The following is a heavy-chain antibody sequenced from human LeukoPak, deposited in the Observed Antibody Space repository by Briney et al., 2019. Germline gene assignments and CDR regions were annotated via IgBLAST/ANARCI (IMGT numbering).Heavy chain of an antibody. CDR1: GFTFSSSA. CDR2: ISGRGSGGTT. Sequence: GGSLRLSCTASGFTFSSSAMSWVRQAPGKGLEWVSNISGRGSGGTTYYADSVKGRFTISRDSSKNTLYLQMNSLRAEDTAVYYCARGPPVWKFGERSSSIDYWGQGTLVTVSS. J-gene: IGHJ4*02. CDR3: ARGPPVWKFGERSSSIDY. V-gene: IGHV3-23*01. D-gene: IGHD6-13*01.